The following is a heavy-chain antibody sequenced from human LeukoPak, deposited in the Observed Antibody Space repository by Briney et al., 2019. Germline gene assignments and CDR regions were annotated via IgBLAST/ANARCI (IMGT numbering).Heavy chain of an antibody. CDR3: ARGRLGSYGLYYYYYMDV. D-gene: IGHD2-15*01. V-gene: IGHV4-34*01. J-gene: IGHJ6*03. Sequence: YPSETLSLTCAVYGGPFSGYYWSWIRQPPGKGLEWIGEINHSGSTNYNPSLKSRVTISVDTSKNQFSLKLSSVTAADTAVYYCARGRLGSYGLYYYYYMDVWGKGTTVTVSS. CDR2: INHSGST. CDR1: GGPFSGYY.